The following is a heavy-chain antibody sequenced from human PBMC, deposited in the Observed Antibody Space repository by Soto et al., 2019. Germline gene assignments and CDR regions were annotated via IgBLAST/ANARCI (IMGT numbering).Heavy chain of an antibody. CDR2: ISYSGST. CDR3: ARRGGYYYDSSGYFPENYFDY. Sequence: QLQLQESGPGLVRPSETLSLTCTVSGGSISSSVYYWGWIRQPPGKGLEWIGSISYSGSTYYNPSLKSRVTISVDTSKNQFSLKLSSVTAADTAVYYCARRGGYYYDSSGYFPENYFDYWGQGTLVTVSS. D-gene: IGHD3-22*01. V-gene: IGHV4-39*01. J-gene: IGHJ4*02. CDR1: GGSISSSVYY.